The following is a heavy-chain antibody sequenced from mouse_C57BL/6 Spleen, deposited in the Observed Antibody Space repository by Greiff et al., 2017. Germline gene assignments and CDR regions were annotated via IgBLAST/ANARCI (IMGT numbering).Heavy chain of an antibody. CDR3: ASSAITTGVDVDV. D-gene: IGHD1-1*01. Sequence: VQLQESGAELAKPGASVTLSCTASGYTFTSYWLHWVKPRPGQGLEWIGHINPSSGYTKYNQKFKDKATLTADKSSSTAYMQLSSLTYEDSAVYYCASSAITTGVDVDVWGRGTTLTVSS. J-gene: IGHJ1*03. V-gene: IGHV1-7*01. CDR2: INPSSGYT. CDR1: GYTFTSYW.